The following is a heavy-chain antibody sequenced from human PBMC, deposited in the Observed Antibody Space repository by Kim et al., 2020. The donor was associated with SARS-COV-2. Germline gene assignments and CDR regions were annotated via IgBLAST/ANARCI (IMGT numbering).Heavy chain of an antibody. D-gene: IGHD4-17*01. CDR2: IYYSGST. Sequence: SETLSLTCTVSGGSISSSSYYWGWIRQPPGKGLECIGSIYYSGSTYYNPSLKSRVTISVDTSKNQFSLKLSSVTAADTAVYYCSSDDYGDQRIFDYWGQG. CDR3: SSDDYGDQRIFDY. CDR1: GGSISSSSYY. J-gene: IGHJ4*02. V-gene: IGHV4-39*01.